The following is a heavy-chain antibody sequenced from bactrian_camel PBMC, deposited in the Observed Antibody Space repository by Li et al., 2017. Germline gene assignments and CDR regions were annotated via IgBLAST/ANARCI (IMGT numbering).Heavy chain of an antibody. CDR1: GFTFSDNW. J-gene: IGHJ4*01. CDR3: AALREWSWLCPDLTGSMTMWTY. D-gene: IGHD1*01. CDR2: ISGGGSAI. Sequence: QLVESGGGLVQPGGSLTLSCAASGFTFSDNWMHWVRQVPGKGLEWVSSISGGGSAIYYADSVKGRFTISRDNAKNTVYLQMNSLKPEDTAVYYCAALREWSWLCPDLTGSMTMWTYWGQGTQVTVS. V-gene: IGHV3S25*01.